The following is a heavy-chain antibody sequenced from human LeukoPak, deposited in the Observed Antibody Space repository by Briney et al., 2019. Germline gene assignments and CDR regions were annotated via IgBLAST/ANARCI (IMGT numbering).Heavy chain of an antibody. CDR2: IIPIFGTA. Sequence: SVKVSCKASGGTFSSYAISWVRQAPGQGLEWMGGIIPIFGTANYAQKFQGRVTITADESTSTAYMELSSLRSEDTAVYYCARDRRMTSPEYYFDYWGQGTLVTVSS. CDR3: ARDRRMTSPEYYFDY. CDR1: GGTFSSYA. V-gene: IGHV1-69*13. D-gene: IGHD2-15*01. J-gene: IGHJ4*02.